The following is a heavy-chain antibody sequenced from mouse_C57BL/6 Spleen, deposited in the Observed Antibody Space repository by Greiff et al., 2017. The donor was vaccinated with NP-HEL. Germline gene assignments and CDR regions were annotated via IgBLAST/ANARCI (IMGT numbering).Heavy chain of an antibody. V-gene: IGHV5-6*01. J-gene: IGHJ1*03. Sequence: EVKLVESGGDLVKPGGSLKLSCAASGFTFSSYGMSWVRQTPDKRLEWVATISSGGSYTYSPDSVKGRFTISRDNAKNTLYLQMSSLKSEDTAMYYCARLPTKDWYFDVWGTGTTVTVSS. CDR3: ARLPTKDWYFDV. CDR2: ISSGGSYT. CDR1: GFTFSSYG.